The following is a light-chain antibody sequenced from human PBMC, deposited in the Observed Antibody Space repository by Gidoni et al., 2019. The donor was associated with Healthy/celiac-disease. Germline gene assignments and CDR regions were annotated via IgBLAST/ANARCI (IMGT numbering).Light chain of an antibody. Sequence: DIQMTQSPSSLSASVGDRVTITCRASQSISSYLNWYQQKPGKAPKLLIYAASSLQSVVQSRFSGSGSGTDFTLTISSLQPEDVATYYCQQGYSTPYTFGQGTKLEIK. CDR3: QQGYSTPYT. V-gene: IGKV1-39*01. J-gene: IGKJ2*01. CDR2: AAS. CDR1: QSISSY.